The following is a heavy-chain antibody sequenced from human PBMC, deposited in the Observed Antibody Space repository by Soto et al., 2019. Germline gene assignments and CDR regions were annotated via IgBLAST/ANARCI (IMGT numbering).Heavy chain of an antibody. CDR3: VNVLCGRDDK. CDR2: MDPDGSTI. CDR1: GFTFSSYW. V-gene: IGHV3-74*01. J-gene: IGHJ4*02. Sequence: GGSLRLSCAASGFTFSSYWMHWVRQAPGKGLVWVSRMDPDGSTIDYAASVKGRFTISRDNAKDTLYLQMTGLRAEDSAVYYCVNVLCGRDDKWGQGTLVSVSS. D-gene: IGHD2-15*01.